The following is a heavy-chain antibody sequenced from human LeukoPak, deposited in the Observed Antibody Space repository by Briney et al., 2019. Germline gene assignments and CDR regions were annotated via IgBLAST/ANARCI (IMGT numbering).Heavy chain of an antibody. CDR3: ARFGNVSQPFFDY. V-gene: IGHV1-2*02. J-gene: IGHJ4*02. D-gene: IGHD3-16*01. Sequence: ASVKVSCMQSGYTFTGNYIHWVRPAPGQGLEWMGWIKPISGGTKYTQNSQGTVTTTTDTSTSTAYMDIRGVRSDGTAIYICARFGNVSQPFFDYWGQGTLVTVSS. CDR1: GYTFTGNY. CDR2: IKPISGGT.